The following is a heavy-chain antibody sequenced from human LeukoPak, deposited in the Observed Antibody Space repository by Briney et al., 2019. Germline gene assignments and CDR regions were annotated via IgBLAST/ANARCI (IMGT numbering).Heavy chain of an antibody. J-gene: IGHJ6*02. Sequence: SVKVSCKASGGTFSSNAISWVRQAPGQGLEWMGGIIPIFGTANYAQKFQGRVTITADESTSTAYMELSSLRSEDTAVYYCARSSSSWSYYYYGMDVWGQGTTVTVSS. CDR1: GGTFSSNA. CDR3: ARSSSSWSYYYYGMDV. D-gene: IGHD6-13*01. V-gene: IGHV1-69*13. CDR2: IIPIFGTA.